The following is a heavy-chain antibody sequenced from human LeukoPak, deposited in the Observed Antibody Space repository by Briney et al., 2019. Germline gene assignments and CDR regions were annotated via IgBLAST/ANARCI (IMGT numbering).Heavy chain of an antibody. CDR1: GFTFRSYD. D-gene: IGHD6-13*01. CDR3: ARGAYSSSWYQNHYYYGMDV. J-gene: IGHJ6*02. Sequence: GGSLRLSCAVSGFTFRSYDMHWVRQATGKGLEWVSAIGTAGDTYYPGSVKGRFTISRENAKNSLYLQMNSLRAGDTAVYYCARGAYSSSWYQNHYYYGMDVWGQGTTVTVSS. CDR2: IGTAGDT. V-gene: IGHV3-13*01.